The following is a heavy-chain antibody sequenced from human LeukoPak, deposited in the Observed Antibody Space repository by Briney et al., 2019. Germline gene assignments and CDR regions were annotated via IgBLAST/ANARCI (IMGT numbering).Heavy chain of an antibody. CDR3: ARFLSSSFDY. CDR1: GGSISGYS. J-gene: IGHJ4*02. D-gene: IGHD6-6*01. Sequence: PSDTLSLTCTVSGGSISGYSWSWIRQPAGKGLEWIGRIYTSGNTNYNPSLKSRVTMSIDTSKNQFSLKLTSVTAADTAVYYCARFLSSSFDYWGQGTLVTVSS. CDR2: IYTSGNT. V-gene: IGHV4-4*07.